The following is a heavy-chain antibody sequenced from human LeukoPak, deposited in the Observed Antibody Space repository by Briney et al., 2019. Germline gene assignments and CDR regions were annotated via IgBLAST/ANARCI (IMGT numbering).Heavy chain of an antibody. CDR2: IIPIFGTA. CDR3: AISSTTQIYYYYYMDV. V-gene: IGHV1-69*13. CDR1: GGTFSSYA. D-gene: IGHD1-1*01. J-gene: IGHJ6*03. Sequence: SVKVSCKASGGTFSSYAISWVRQAPGQGLEWMGGIIPIFGTANYAQKFQGRVTITADESTSTAYMELSSLRSDDTAVFYCAISSTTQIYYYYYMDVWGTGTAVTVSS.